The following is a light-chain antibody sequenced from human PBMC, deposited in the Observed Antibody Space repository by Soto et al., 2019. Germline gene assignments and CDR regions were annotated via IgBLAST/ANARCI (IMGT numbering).Light chain of an antibody. Sequence: QSPSTLSASVGDRVTITCRASQSVTNWLAWYQQKPGKAPNLLIYDASRLQSGIPSRFSGSGSGTEFTLTISSLQPDDFATYYCQQYTTYPYTFGQGTRLEIK. V-gene: IGKV1-5*01. CDR2: DAS. CDR1: QSVTNW. CDR3: QQYTTYPYT. J-gene: IGKJ5*01.